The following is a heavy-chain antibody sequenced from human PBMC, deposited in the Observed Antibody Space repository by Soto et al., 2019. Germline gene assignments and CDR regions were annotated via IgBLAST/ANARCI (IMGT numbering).Heavy chain of an antibody. CDR1: GGSISSGGYY. Sequence: SETLSLTCTVSGGSISSGGYYWSWIRQHPGKGLEWIGYIYYSGSTYYNPSLKSRVTISVDTSKNQFSLKLSSVTAADTAVYYCARAPREDIVAHRGYFDYWGQGTLVTVS. D-gene: IGHD5-12*01. CDR2: IYYSGST. V-gene: IGHV4-31*03. CDR3: ARAPREDIVAHRGYFDY. J-gene: IGHJ4*02.